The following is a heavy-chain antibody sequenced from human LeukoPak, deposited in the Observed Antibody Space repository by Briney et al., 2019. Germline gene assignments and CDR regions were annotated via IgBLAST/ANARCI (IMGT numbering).Heavy chain of an antibody. Sequence: SETLSLTCAVYGGSFSGYYWSWIRQPPGKGLEWIGEINHSGSTNYNPSLKSRVTISVDTSKNQFSLKLSSVTAADTAVYYCARQILRYFDWTDAFDIWGQGTMVTVSS. D-gene: IGHD3-9*01. V-gene: IGHV4-34*01. CDR3: ARQILRYFDWTDAFDI. J-gene: IGHJ3*02. CDR2: INHSGST. CDR1: GGSFSGYY.